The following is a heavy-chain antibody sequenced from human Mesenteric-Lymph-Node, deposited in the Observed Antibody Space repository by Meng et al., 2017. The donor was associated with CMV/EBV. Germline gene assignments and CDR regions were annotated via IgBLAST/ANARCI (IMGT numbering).Heavy chain of an antibody. CDR2: INPNSGGT. V-gene: IGHV1-2*04. J-gene: IGHJ4*02. CDR1: TFTGYY. Sequence: TFTGYYMHGVRQAPGQGLEWMGWINPNSGGTNYAQKFQGWVTMTRDTSISTAYMELSRLRSDDTAVYYCARSGYYYDSSGYYGQFDYWGQGTLVTVSS. CDR3: ARSGYYYDSSGYYGQFDY. D-gene: IGHD3-22*01.